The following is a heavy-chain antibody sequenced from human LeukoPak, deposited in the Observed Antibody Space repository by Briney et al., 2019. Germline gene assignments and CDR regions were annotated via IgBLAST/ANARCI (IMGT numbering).Heavy chain of an antibody. CDR2: IRYDGSNK. D-gene: IGHD1-14*01. CDR1: GFTFSSNG. V-gene: IGHV3-30*02. J-gene: IGHJ5*02. CDR3: AKDTTPPKAGFDP. Sequence: GGSLRLSCAASGFTFSSNGMHWVRQAPGKGLEWVAFIRYDGSNKYYADSVKGRFTISRDNSKYTLYLQMNSLRAEDTSIYFCAKDTTPPKAGFDPWGQGTLVTVSS.